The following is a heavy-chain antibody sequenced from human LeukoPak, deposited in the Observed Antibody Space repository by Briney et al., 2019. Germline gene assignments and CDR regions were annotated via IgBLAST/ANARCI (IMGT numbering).Heavy chain of an antibody. J-gene: IGHJ6*03. CDR3: ARGVSYDFWSGYYLPLYYYYMDV. CDR2: MNPNSGNT. Sequence: ASVKVSCKASGYTFTSYDINWVRQATGQGLEWMGWMNPNSGNTGYAQKFQGRVTMTRNTSISTAYMELSSLRSEDTAVYYCARGVSYDFWSGYYLPLYYYYMDVWGKGTTVTVSS. CDR1: GYTFTSYD. V-gene: IGHV1-8*01. D-gene: IGHD3-3*01.